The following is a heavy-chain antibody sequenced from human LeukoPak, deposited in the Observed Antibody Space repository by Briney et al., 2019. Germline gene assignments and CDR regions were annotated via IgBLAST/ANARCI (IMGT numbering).Heavy chain of an antibody. V-gene: IGHV1-46*01. CDR2: INPSGGST. CDR3: ATRVVRGVMRSAEYFQH. J-gene: IGHJ1*01. D-gene: IGHD3-10*01. Sequence: GASVKVSCKASGYTFTSYYMHWVRQAPGQGLEWMGIINPSGGSTSYAQKFQGRVTMTEDTSTDTAYMELSSLRSEDTAVYYCATRVVRGVMRSAEYFQHWGQGTLVTVSS. CDR1: GYTFTSYY.